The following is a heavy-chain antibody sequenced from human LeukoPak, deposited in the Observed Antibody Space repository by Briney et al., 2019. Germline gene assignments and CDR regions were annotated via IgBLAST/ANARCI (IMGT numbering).Heavy chain of an antibody. Sequence: ASVKVSCKASGYTFTSYAMHWVRQAPGQRLEWMGWINAGNGNTKYSQKFQGRVTITRDTSASTAYMELSSLRSEDTAVYYCARGVVVVVPAPPGFDPWGQGTLVTVSS. CDR1: GYTFTSYA. CDR3: ARGVVVVVPAPPGFDP. CDR2: INAGNGNT. V-gene: IGHV1-3*01. J-gene: IGHJ5*02. D-gene: IGHD2-2*01.